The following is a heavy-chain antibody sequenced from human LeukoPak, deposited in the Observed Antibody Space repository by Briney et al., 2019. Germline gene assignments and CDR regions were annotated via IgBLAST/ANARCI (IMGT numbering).Heavy chain of an antibody. Sequence: HPGGSLRLSCAASGFTFSSYGMHWVRQAPGKGLEWVAFIRYDGSNKYYADSVKGRFTISRDNSKNTLYLQMNSLRAEDTAVYYCAKDQGQLELRYDAFDIWGQGTMVTVSS. CDR2: IRYDGSNK. J-gene: IGHJ3*02. V-gene: IGHV3-30*02. D-gene: IGHD1-7*01. CDR1: GFTFSSYG. CDR3: AKDQGQLELRYDAFDI.